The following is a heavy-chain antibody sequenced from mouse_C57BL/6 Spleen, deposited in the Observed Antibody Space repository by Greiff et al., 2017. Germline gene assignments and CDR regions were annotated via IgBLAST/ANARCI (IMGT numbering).Heavy chain of an antibody. CDR3: AGDDLSTLPGFAY. CDR2: IYPRSGNT. J-gene: IGHJ3*01. V-gene: IGHV1-81*01. Sequence: VQLQQSGAELARPGASVKLSCKASGYTFTSYGISWVKQRTGQGLEWIGEIYPRSGNTYYNEKFKGKATLTADKSSSPAYMELRSLTSDDAAVYFCAGDDLSTLPGFAYWGQGTLVTVSA. D-gene: IGHD2-4*01. CDR1: GYTFTSYG.